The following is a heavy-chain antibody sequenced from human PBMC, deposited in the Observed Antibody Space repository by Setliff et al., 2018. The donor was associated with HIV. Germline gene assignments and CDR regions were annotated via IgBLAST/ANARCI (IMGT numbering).Heavy chain of an antibody. D-gene: IGHD2-15*01. J-gene: IGHJ4*02. CDR3: ACLPRDIVVDY. CDR2: INPNSGGT. Sequence: ASVKVSCKASGYTFTGYYMHWVRQAPGQGLEWMGWINPNSGGTNSAQKFQGRVTMTRDTSISTAYMELRRLKSDDTAVYYCACLPRDIVVDYWGQGTLGTVS. CDR1: GYTFTGYY. V-gene: IGHV1-2*02.